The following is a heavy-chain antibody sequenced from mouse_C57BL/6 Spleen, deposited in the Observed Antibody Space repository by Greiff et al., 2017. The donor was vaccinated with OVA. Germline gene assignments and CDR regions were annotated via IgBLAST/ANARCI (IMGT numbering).Heavy chain of an antibody. CDR3: ARRRIITTVVATDDYAMDY. CDR2: INPYNGGT. V-gene: IGHV1-19*01. D-gene: IGHD1-1*01. CDR1: GYTFTDYY. J-gene: IGHJ4*01. Sequence: VQLQQSGPVLVKPGASVKMSCKASGYTFTDYYMNWVKQSHGKSLEWIGVINPYNGGTSYNQKFKGKATLTVDKSSSTAYMELNSLTSEDSAVYYCARRRIITTVVATDDYAMDYWGQGTSVTVSS.